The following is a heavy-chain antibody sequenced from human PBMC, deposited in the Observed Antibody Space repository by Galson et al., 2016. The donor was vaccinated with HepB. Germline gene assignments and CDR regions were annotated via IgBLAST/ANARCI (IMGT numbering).Heavy chain of an antibody. D-gene: IGHD6-6*01. CDR3: ARVTTRPGWFDP. J-gene: IGHJ5*02. V-gene: IGHV3-74*01. CDR1: GFTFSNYW. CDR2: INSDGRIT. Sequence: SLRLSCAASGFTFSNYWMHWVRQVPGKGLVWVSRINSDGRITYYADSVKGRFTISRDNAKNTLYLQMNSLRAEDTAVYYCARVTTRPGWFDPWGQGTLVTVSS.